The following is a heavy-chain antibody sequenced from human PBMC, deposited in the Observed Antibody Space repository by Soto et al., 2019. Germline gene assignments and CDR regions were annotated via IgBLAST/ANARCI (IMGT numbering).Heavy chain of an antibody. V-gene: IGHV4-39*01. CDR3: ARTNGSGSYHRLEPGAFDI. CDR2: IYYSGST. D-gene: IGHD3-10*01. CDR1: GGSISSSSYY. J-gene: IGHJ3*02. Sequence: PSETLSLTCTVSGGSISSSSYYWGWIRQPPGKGLEWIGSIYYSGSTYYNPSLKSRVTISVDTSKNQFSLKLSSVTAADTAVYYCARTNGSGSYHRLEPGAFDIWGQGTMVTVSS.